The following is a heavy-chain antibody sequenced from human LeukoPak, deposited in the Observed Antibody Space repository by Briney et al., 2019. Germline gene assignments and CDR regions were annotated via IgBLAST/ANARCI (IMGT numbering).Heavy chain of an antibody. J-gene: IGHJ3*02. V-gene: IGHV3-30*02. CDR2: IQYDGSDK. Sequence: PGGSLRLSCAASEFTFSSYGMHWVRQAPGKGLEWVAFIQYDGSDKYYTDSVKGRFTISRDNSKNTLYLQMNTLRAEDTAVYYCAKDSGVGMATTFSILDIWGQGTVVTVSS. D-gene: IGHD5-24*01. CDR3: AKDSGVGMATTFSILDI. CDR1: EFTFSSYG.